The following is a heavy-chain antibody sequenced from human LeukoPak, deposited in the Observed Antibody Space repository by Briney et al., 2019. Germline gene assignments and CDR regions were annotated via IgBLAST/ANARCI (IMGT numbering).Heavy chain of an antibody. Sequence: GGSLRLSCAASGFTFSSYYMSWVRQAPGKGLELVSSISSSSTYMFYADSVRGRFTISRDNAKNSLYLQMNSLRAEDTAVYYCARDRGSGWHTFDYWGQGTLVTVSS. CDR1: GFTFSSYY. CDR3: ARDRGSGWHTFDY. D-gene: IGHD6-19*01. CDR2: ISSSSTYM. J-gene: IGHJ4*02. V-gene: IGHV3-21*01.